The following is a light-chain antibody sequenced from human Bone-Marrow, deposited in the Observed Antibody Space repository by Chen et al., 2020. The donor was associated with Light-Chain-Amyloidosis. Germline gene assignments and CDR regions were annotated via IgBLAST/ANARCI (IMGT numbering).Light chain of an antibody. CDR1: SSNIGAGYD. V-gene: IGLV1-40*01. CDR3: QSYDSSLSAYV. CDR2: QNS. J-gene: IGLJ1*01. Sequence: QSVLTQPPSVSGAPGQRVPISCTWCSSNIGAGYDVHWYRQSPGTAPKLLIYQNSNRPSGVPDRFSGAKSGTSGSLAIAGLQAEDEADYYCQSYDSSLSAYVFGTGTTVTVL.